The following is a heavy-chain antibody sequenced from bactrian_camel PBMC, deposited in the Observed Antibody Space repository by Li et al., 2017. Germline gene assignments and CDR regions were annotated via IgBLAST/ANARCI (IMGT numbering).Heavy chain of an antibody. CDR1: GHSHSMYC. CDR3: AAVPAGELARCPDDFGY. Sequence: HVQLVESGGGSAQAGESLRLSCAADGHSHSMYCLGFTRQSPGKEREAVAALDGDGSKSYADSVKGRFTISKDNAKNTLYLQMNSLKPEDTAMYYCAAVPAGELARCPDDFGYWGQGTQVTVS. CDR2: LDGDGSK. J-gene: IGHJ6*01. D-gene: IGHD1*01. V-gene: IGHV3S53*01.